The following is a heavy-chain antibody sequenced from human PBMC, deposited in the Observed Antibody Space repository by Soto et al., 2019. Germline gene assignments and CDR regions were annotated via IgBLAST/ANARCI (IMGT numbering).Heavy chain of an antibody. D-gene: IGHD1-1*01. Sequence: PGGSLRLSCAASGFMFSNHGMHWVRQAPGKGLEWVAVIWSDGNNRYYVDSVKGRFTISRDNSKNTVYLQMNSLRAEDTAVYYCVRGDNWNDEASDYWGQGTLVTVSS. CDR3: VRGDNWNDEASDY. CDR2: IWSDGNNR. V-gene: IGHV3-33*01. CDR1: GFMFSNHG. J-gene: IGHJ4*02.